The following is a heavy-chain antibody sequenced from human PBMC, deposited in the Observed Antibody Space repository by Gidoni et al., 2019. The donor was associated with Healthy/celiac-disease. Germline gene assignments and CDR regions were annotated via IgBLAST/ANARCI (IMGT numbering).Heavy chain of an antibody. D-gene: IGHD3-10*01. CDR2: ISGSGGST. Sequence: EVQLLESGGGLVQPGGSLRLSCAASGFTFSSYAMSWVRQAPGKGLEWVSAISGSGGSTYYADSVKGRFTISRDNSKNTLYLPMNSLRAEDTAVYYCAKAGLLWFGESHDAFDIWGQGTMVTVSS. J-gene: IGHJ3*02. CDR1: GFTFSSYA. V-gene: IGHV3-23*01. CDR3: AKAGLLWFGESHDAFDI.